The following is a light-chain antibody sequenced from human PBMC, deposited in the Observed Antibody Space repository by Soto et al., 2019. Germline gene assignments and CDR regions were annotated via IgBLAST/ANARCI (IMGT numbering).Light chain of an antibody. CDR3: QQSHSIPIT. CDR2: GAS. Sequence: DIQMTQSPSSLSASVGDRVTITCRASQSIATYLNWYQHKPGKAPKLLMFGASTLQSGVPSRFSGSGSGTHFTLTITSLQPEDFATYYCQQSHSIPITFGRGTRLEIK. V-gene: IGKV1-39*01. J-gene: IGKJ5*01. CDR1: QSIATY.